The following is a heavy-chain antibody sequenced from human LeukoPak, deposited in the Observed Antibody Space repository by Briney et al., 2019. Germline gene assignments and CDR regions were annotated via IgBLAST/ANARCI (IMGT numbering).Heavy chain of an antibody. Sequence: PSETLSLTCAVYGGSFSGYYWSWIRQPPGQRPEWIGEINHSGSTNYNPSLKSRVTISVDTSKNQFSLKLSSVTAADTAVYYCATFRWGVGFEFSDQGTLVTVSS. J-gene: IGHJ4*02. CDR3: ATFRWGVGFEF. CDR2: INHSGST. V-gene: IGHV4-34*01. CDR1: GGSFSGYY. D-gene: IGHD3-16*01.